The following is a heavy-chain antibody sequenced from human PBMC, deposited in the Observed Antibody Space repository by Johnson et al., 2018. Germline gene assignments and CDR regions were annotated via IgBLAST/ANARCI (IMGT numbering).Heavy chain of an antibody. CDR1: GFSFSTFG. J-gene: IGHJ3*02. CDR2: IWRDGKNK. Sequence: QVQLVQSGGGVVQPGRSLRLSCAASGFSFSTFGMHWVRQAPGKGLELVAVIWRDGKNKYYADSVKGRFGFSRDNSKNRLDLQMNSLRVEDTGIYYWWKERAPLEAFDIWGQGTMVTVSS. V-gene: IGHV3-33*03. D-gene: IGHD3-3*01. CDR3: WKERAPLEAFDI.